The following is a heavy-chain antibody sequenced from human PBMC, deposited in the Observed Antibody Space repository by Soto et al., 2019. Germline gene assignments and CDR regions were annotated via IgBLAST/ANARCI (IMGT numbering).Heavy chain of an antibody. CDR3: AKFREYYQGSGSRTYYFYGMDV. V-gene: IGHV3-23*01. Sequence: PGESLRLACAASGLTVSSYGMRCGRYVKSGVSEAAGKGLEWVSTISGSGNSTYSADSVKGRFTISRANYKTTLFLQMNSLRAGDKALSYCAKFREYYQGSGSRTYYFYGMDVWGQGTTVTVSS. CDR2: ISGSGNST. J-gene: IGHJ6*02. CDR1: GLTVSSYG. D-gene: IGHD3-10*01.